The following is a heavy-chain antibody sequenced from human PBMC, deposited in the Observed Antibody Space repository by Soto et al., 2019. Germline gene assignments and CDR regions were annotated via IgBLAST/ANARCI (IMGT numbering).Heavy chain of an antibody. Sequence: QEQLVESGGGVVQPGTSLRLSCSASRFTFSSYGMHWVRQAPGKGLEWVAVIWFDGSEKYYADSVKGRFTISRDNSDNTLYLQMNSLRAEDTAVYYCARKRGDWYFDLWGRGTLVTVSS. D-gene: IGHD3-16*01. CDR2: IWFDGSEK. J-gene: IGHJ2*01. CDR3: ARKRGDWYFDL. CDR1: RFTFSSYG. V-gene: IGHV3-33*01.